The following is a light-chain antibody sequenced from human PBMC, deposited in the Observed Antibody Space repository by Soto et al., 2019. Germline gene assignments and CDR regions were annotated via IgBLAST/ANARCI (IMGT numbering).Light chain of an antibody. CDR2: DAS. J-gene: IGKJ1*01. Sequence: EIVMTQSPATLSVSPGARAPLSCRASQTVSSNLAWYPQRPGQAPRLLIYDASNRATGIPARFSGSGSGTDFTLTISSLEPEDFAVYYCQQRSNWPPWTFGQGTKVDIK. CDR3: QQRSNWPPWT. V-gene: IGKV3-11*01. CDR1: QTVSSN.